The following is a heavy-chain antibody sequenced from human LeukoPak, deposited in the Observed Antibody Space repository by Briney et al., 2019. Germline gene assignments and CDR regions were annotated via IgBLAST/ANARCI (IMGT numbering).Heavy chain of an antibody. Sequence: SETLSLTCTVSGGSISSYYWSWIRQPPGKGLEWIGYIYYSGSTNYNPSLKSRATISVDTSKNQFSLKLSSVTAADTAVYYCTRGLDRSSWYNYWGQGTLVTVSS. J-gene: IGHJ4*02. CDR1: GGSISSYY. V-gene: IGHV4-59*01. CDR3: TRGLDRSSWYNY. CDR2: IYYSGST. D-gene: IGHD6-13*01.